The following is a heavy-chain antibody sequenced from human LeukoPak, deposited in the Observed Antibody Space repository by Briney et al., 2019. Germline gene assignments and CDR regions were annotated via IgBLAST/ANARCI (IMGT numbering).Heavy chain of an antibody. CDR2: GDYSGGT. CDR3: ARDDYGDYYYYYGMDV. D-gene: IGHD4-17*01. Sequence: PSETLSLTCIVSGDSFSSVKDYWAWIRQPPGKGLEWIASGDYSGGTYYNPSLESRVTISVDTSKNQFSLKLSSATAADTAVYYCARDDYGDYYYYYGMDVWSQGTTVTVSS. CDR1: GDSFSSVKDY. J-gene: IGHJ6*02. V-gene: IGHV4-39*07.